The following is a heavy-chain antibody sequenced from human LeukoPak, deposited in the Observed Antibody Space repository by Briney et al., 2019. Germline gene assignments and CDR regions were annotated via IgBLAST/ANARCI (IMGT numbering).Heavy chain of an antibody. CDR1: GSIFTSYW. Sequence: GGSLEISCEGSGSIFTSYWIGWVRQLRGKGMGWMGIIYPGDSDTRYSPSFQGQVTVSADKSISTAYLQWSSLKASDTAMYYCARRSGVGFIQYYFDYWGQGTLVTVSS. CDR2: IYPGDSDT. V-gene: IGHV5-51*01. CDR3: ARRSGVGFIQYYFDY. J-gene: IGHJ4*02. D-gene: IGHD3-16*02.